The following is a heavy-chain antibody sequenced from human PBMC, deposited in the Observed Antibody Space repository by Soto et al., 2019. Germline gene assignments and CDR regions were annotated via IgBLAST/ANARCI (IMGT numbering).Heavy chain of an antibody. CDR2: INAGNGNT. J-gene: IGHJ4*02. D-gene: IGHD2-21*02. CDR3: ARRIVVVTALDY. CDR1: GYTFTSYA. Sequence: ASVKVSCKASGYTFTSYAMHWVRQAPGQRLEWMGWINAGNGNTKYSQKFQGRVTITRDTSASTAYMELSSLRSADTAVYYCARRIVVVTALDYWGQGTLVTVSS. V-gene: IGHV1-3*01.